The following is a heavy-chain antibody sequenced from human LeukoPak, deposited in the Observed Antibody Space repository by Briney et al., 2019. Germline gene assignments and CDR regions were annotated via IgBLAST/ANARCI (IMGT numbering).Heavy chain of an antibody. CDR2: IYWNDDK. Sequence: SGPTLVNPTQTLTLTCCFSGFSLSTTGVRVGWIRQPPGKALEWLAVIYWNDDKRYSPSLSRLTITKDTSKNQVVLTMTNMDPVDTATYFCAHSRGPFAFDVWGQGAMVTVSS. CDR1: GFSLSTTGVR. CDR3: AHSRGPFAFDV. V-gene: IGHV2-5*01. J-gene: IGHJ3*01.